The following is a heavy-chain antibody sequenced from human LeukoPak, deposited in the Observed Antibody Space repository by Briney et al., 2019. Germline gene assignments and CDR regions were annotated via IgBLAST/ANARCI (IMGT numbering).Heavy chain of an antibody. D-gene: IGHD3-16*01. Sequence: SETLSLTCSVSGDSISSFFWSWIRQPAGKGLEWLGRIHSSGITNYNPSLKSRLTLSVDTSKNQFSLNLNSVTSAATAVYYCARDLSFVGGDGDYSVCDAFDSWGQGTKVIVSS. CDR2: IHSSGIT. CDR3: ARDLSFVGGDGDYSVCDAFDS. V-gene: IGHV4-4*07. CDR1: GDSISSFF. J-gene: IGHJ3*01.